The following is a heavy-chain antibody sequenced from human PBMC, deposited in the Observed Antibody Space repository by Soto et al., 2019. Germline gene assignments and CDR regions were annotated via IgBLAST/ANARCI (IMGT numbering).Heavy chain of an antibody. CDR3: ARGRYCLTGRCFPNWFDS. D-gene: IGHD2-15*01. CDR1: GDSISTVDYF. J-gene: IGHJ5*01. V-gene: IGHV4-30-4*01. CDR2: IYKSATT. Sequence: SETLSLTCSVSGDSISTVDYFWAWVRQPPGQALEYIGYIYKSATTYYNPSFESRVAISLDTSKSQFSLNVTSLTAADTAVYFCARGRYCLTGRCFPNWFDSWGQGTLVTSPQ.